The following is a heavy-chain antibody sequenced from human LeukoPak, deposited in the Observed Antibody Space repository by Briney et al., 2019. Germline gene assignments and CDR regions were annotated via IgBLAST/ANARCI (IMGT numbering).Heavy chain of an antibody. J-gene: IGHJ4*02. CDR3: AKDLVTGSLDY. CDR2: IYGGGST. V-gene: IGHV3-53*01. CDR1: GFTVSSNY. D-gene: IGHD3-10*01. Sequence: GGSLRLSCAASGFTVSSNYMSWVRQAPGKGLEWVSVIYGGGSTYYADSVKGRFTISRDNSKNTLYLQMNSLRAEDTAVYYCAKDLVTGSLDYWGQGTLVTVSS.